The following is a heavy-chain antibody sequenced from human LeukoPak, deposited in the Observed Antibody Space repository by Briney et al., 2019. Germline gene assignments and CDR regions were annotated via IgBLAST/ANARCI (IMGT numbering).Heavy chain of an antibody. Sequence: ASVKVSCKASGYTFTGYYMHWVRQAPGQGLEWMGWINPNSGGTNYAQKFQGRVTMTRDTSISTAYMELSRLRSDDTAVYYCARVRGITRTNFWFDPWGQGTLVTVSS. CDR1: GYTFTGYY. D-gene: IGHD1-7*01. CDR2: INPNSGGT. CDR3: ARVRGITRTNFWFDP. J-gene: IGHJ5*02. V-gene: IGHV1-2*02.